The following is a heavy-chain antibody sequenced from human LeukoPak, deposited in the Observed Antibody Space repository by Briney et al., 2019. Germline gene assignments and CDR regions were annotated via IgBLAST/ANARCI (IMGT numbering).Heavy chain of an antibody. V-gene: IGHV3-7*01. CDR3: ARDWARITGTKDYMDV. CDR1: GFTFSSYW. D-gene: IGHD1-7*01. J-gene: IGHJ6*03. Sequence: GSLRLSCAASGFTFSSYWMSWVRQAPGKGLEWVANIKQDGSEKYYVDSVKGRFTISRDNAKNSLYLQMNSLRAEDTAVYYCARDWARITGTKDYMDVWGKGTTVTVSS. CDR2: IKQDGSEK.